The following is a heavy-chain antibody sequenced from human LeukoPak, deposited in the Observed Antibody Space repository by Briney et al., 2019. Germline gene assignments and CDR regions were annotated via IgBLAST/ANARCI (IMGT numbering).Heavy chain of an antibody. CDR3: ARPDSSSGAFDL. J-gene: IGHJ3*01. V-gene: IGHV3-21*01. D-gene: IGHD3-22*01. Sequence: GGSLRLSCAASGFTFSSYSMHWVRQAPGKGLEWVSSISSSSSYIYYADSVKGRFTISRDNAKNSLYLQMNSLRAEDTAVYYCARPDSSSGAFDLWGQGTMVTVSS. CDR2: ISSSSSYI. CDR1: GFTFSSYS.